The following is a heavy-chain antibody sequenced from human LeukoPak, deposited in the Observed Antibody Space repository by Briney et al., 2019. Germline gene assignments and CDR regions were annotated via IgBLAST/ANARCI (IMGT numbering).Heavy chain of an antibody. CDR1: GFTFSDFW. Sequence: GGSLRLSCAASGFTFSDFWMTWVRQAPGRGLEWVAHINQDGSEKYYVDSVRGRFTISRDNAKNSLYLQMTSLRAEDTAVYYCARCGTPNNYHYYGLDVWGQGTTVTVSS. V-gene: IGHV3-7*05. D-gene: IGHD5-24*01. CDR2: INQDGSEK. CDR3: ARCGTPNNYHYYGLDV. J-gene: IGHJ6*02.